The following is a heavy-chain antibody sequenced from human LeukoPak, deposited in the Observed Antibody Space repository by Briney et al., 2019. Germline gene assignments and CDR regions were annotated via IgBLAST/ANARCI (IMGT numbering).Heavy chain of an antibody. Sequence: GGSLRLSCAASGFTFGSYGMHWVRQAPGKGLEWVAVIWYDGSNKYYADSVKGRFTISRDNSKNTLYLQMNSLRAEDTAVYYCARVPSGSYSKFDYWGQGTLVTVSS. V-gene: IGHV3-33*01. J-gene: IGHJ4*02. D-gene: IGHD1-26*01. CDR1: GFTFGSYG. CDR2: IWYDGSNK. CDR3: ARVPSGSYSKFDY.